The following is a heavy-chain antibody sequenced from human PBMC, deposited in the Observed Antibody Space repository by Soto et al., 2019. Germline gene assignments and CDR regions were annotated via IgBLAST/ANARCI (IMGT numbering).Heavy chain of an antibody. V-gene: IGHV1-46*01. CDR3: ARTGRRATPAGGYYYYCMDV. CDR1: GYTFTGFY. D-gene: IGHD5-12*01. CDR2: INPSGGST. J-gene: IGHJ6*02. Sequence: ASVKVSCKASGYTFTGFYMHWVRQAPGQGLEWMGWINPSGGSTSYAQKFQGRVTMTRDTSTSTVYMELSSLRSEDTAVYYCARTGRRATPAGGYYYYCMDVWGQGTTVTVSS.